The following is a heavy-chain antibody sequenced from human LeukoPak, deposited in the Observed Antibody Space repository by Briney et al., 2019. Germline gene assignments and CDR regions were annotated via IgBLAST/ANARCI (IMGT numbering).Heavy chain of an antibody. CDR3: ARQPYSVDYSDYERSSVYYYYYSYIDV. D-gene: IGHD4-11*01. V-gene: IGHV4-39*01. CDR2: IYYSGST. J-gene: IGHJ6*03. Sequence: SETLSLTCIVSGGSISNNSYYWGWIRQPPGKGLEWIGSIYYSGSTYYNPYNPSLKSRVTISIDTSKNQFSLKLSSVTAADTAVYYCARQPYSVDYSDYERSSVYYYYYSYIDVWGKGTTVTISS. CDR1: GGSISNNSYY.